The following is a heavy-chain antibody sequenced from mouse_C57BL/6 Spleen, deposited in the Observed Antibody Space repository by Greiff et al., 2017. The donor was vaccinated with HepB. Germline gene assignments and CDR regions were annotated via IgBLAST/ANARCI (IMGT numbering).Heavy chain of an antibody. CDR3: ARAWDYDRKGYFDY. CDR2: IHPNSGST. J-gene: IGHJ2*01. CDR1: GYTFTSYW. Sequence: QVQLKQPGAELVKPGASVKLSCKASGYTFTSYWMHWVKQRPGQGLEWIGMIHPNSGSTNYNEKFKSKATLTVDKSSSTAYMQLSSLTSEDSAVYYCARAWDYDRKGYFDYWGQGTTLTVSS. D-gene: IGHD2-4*01. V-gene: IGHV1-64*01.